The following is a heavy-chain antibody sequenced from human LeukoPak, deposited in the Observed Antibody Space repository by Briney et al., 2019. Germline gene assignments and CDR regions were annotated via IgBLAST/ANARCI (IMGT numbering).Heavy chain of an antibody. CDR1: GFTFRSYD. Sequence: GGSLRLSCAASGFTFRSYDMSWVRQVPGKGLEWVSGISGSGTSTWYADSVKGRVTISRDNSKNTLYLQMNSLRAEDTAVYYCAELGITMIGGVWGKGTTVTISS. CDR2: ISGSGTST. CDR3: AELGITMIGGV. D-gene: IGHD3-10*02. V-gene: IGHV3-23*01. J-gene: IGHJ6*04.